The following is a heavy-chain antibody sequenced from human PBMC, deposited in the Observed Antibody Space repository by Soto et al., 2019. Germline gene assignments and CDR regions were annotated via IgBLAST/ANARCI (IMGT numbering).Heavy chain of an antibody. CDR2: TYYRSKWYN. D-gene: IGHD7-27*01. CDR3: ARSGDRIYDAFDI. Sequence: SQTLSLTCAISGDTVSSNTATWDWIRQSPSRGLEWLGRTYYRSKWYNDYLVSMKSRITITSDTSKNQFSLQLNSVTPEDTAVYYCARSGDRIYDAFDIWGQGXTVTV. J-gene: IGHJ3*02. CDR1: GDTVSSNTAT. V-gene: IGHV6-1*01.